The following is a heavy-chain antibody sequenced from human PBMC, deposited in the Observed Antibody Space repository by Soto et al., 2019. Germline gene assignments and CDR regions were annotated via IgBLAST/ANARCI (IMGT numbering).Heavy chain of an antibody. CDR1: GFTFSSYG. J-gene: IGHJ4*02. CDR2: ISYDGRNK. CDR3: AKVRADGGYKGFWFAY. D-gene: IGHD2-15*01. V-gene: IGHV3-30*18. Sequence: QVQLVESGGGVVQPGRSLRLSCAASGFTFSSYGMHWVRQAPGKGLEWVAVISYDGRNKYYADSVKGRFTISRDNSKNTLYLQMNSLRAEDSAVYYCAKVRADGGYKGFWFAYWGQGSLVIVCS.